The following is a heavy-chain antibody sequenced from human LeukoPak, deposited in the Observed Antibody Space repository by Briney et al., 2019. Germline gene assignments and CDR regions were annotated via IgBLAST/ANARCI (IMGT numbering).Heavy chain of an antibody. CDR3: AREGVPAAYFDY. D-gene: IGHD2-2*01. V-gene: IGHV4-30-4*01. CDR1: GGSLSSGDYY. Sequence: SETLSLTCTVSGGSLSSGDYYWSWIRQPPGKGLEWIGYIYYSGSTYYNPSLKSRVTISVDTSKNQFSLKLSSVTAADTAVYYCAREGVPAAYFDYWGRGTLVTVSS. CDR2: IYYSGST. J-gene: IGHJ4*02.